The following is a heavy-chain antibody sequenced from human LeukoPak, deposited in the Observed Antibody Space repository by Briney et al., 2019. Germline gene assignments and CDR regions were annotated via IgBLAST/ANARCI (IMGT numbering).Heavy chain of an antibody. CDR2: IYYGGST. CDR1: GGSINIGGYY. CDR3: ARGLTKWELVGSYFDY. D-gene: IGHD1-26*01. Sequence: PSETLSLTCTVSGGSINIGGYYWSWIRQHPGKGLEWIGYIYYGGSTYYNPSLKSRVTISVDTSKNQFSLKLSSVTAADTAVYYCARGLTKWELVGSYFDYWGQGTLVTVSS. V-gene: IGHV4-31*03. J-gene: IGHJ4*02.